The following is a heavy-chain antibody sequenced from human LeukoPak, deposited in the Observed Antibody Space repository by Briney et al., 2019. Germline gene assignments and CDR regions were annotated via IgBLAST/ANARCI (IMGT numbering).Heavy chain of an antibody. J-gene: IGHJ3*02. D-gene: IGHD3-10*01. Sequence: GASVKVSCKASGYTFTSYDINWVRQATGQGLEWMGLMNPNSGNTGYAQKFQGRVTMTRNTSISTAYMELSSLRSEDTAVYYCARGFSMVRGVNDAFDIWGQGTMVTVSS. CDR1: GYTFTSYD. V-gene: IGHV1-8*01. CDR2: MNPNSGNT. CDR3: ARGFSMVRGVNDAFDI.